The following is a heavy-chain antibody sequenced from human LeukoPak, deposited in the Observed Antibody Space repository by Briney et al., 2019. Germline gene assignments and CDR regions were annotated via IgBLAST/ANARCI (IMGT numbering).Heavy chain of an antibody. V-gene: IGHV3-23*01. CDR2: ISGSGGST. J-gene: IGHJ3*02. CDR1: GFTFSSYA. Sequence: GGSLRLSCAASGFTFSSYAMSWVRQAPGKGLEWVSAISGSGGSTYYADSVKGRFTISRDNSKNTLYLQMNSLRAEDTAVYYCAREPTYYYDSSGYYSAFDIWGQGTMVTVSS. CDR3: AREPTYYYDSSGYYSAFDI. D-gene: IGHD3-22*01.